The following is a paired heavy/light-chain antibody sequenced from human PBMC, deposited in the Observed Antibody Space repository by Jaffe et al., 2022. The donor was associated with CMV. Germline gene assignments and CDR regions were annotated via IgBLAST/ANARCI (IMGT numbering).Heavy chain of an antibody. CDR1: GGSISTNNW. Sequence: QVQLQESGPGLVKPSGTLSLSCAVSGGSISTNNWWSWVRQAPGKGLEWIGEIHHSAKPSYNPSLRGRVTISVDKSKDQFSLSLSSVTAADTAVYYCARNAIYCMDVWGKGTTVTVSS. CDR3: ARNAIYCMDV. J-gene: IGHJ6*03. CDR2: IHHSAKP. V-gene: IGHV4-4*02.
Light chain of an antibody. CDR3: QQYATSPLYT. J-gene: IGKJ2*01. CDR2: GAS. V-gene: IGKV3-20*01. Sequence: EIVLTQSPGTLSLSPGERATLSCRASQSVSRTYLAWYQQKPGQAPRLLVYGASIRATGIPDRFSGSGSGTDFTLTISRLEAEDFAVYYCQQYATSPLYTFGQGTKLEIK. CDR1: QSVSRTY.